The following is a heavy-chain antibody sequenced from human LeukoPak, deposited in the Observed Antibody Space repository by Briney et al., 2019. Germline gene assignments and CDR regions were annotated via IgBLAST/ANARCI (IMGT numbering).Heavy chain of an antibody. V-gene: IGHV4-59*01. J-gene: IGHJ4*02. CDR3: ARYYYDSSGIDY. D-gene: IGHD3-22*01. CDR2: IYYSGST. CDR1: GGSISSYY. Sequence: SETLSLTCTVSGGSISSYYWSWIWQPPGKGLEWIGYIYYSGSTNYNPSLKSRVTISVDTSKNQFSLKLSSVTAADTAVYYCARYYYDSSGIDYWGQGTLVTVSS.